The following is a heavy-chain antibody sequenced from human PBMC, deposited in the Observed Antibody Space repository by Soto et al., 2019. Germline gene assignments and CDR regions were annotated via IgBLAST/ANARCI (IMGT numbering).Heavy chain of an antibody. CDR1: GYSITAGGYY. CDR2: FYSSGSI. Sequence: SETLSLTCFVSGYSITAGGYYWSWIRHQPGKGLEWIGSFYSSGSIIYNPSLRSRVSISGDTSSNQFSMSLTSVTAADTARYYCARMYSSGSGWFHPWGQGTLVTVSS. D-gene: IGHD6-19*01. CDR3: ARMYSSGSGWFHP. J-gene: IGHJ5*02. V-gene: IGHV4-31*03.